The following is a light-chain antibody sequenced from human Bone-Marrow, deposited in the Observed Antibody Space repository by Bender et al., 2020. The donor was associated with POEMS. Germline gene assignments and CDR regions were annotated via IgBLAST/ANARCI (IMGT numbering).Light chain of an antibody. CDR2: EVT. J-gene: IGLJ3*02. Sequence: QSALTQPASVSGSPGQSITISCTGTPRDIGTYNHVSWYQQHPGKGPELMIYEVTKRPSGISTRFSGSKSDNTASLTISGLQAGDEADYYCCSYTGSGVVFGGGTKLTVL. CDR1: PRDIGTYNH. CDR3: CSYTGSGVV. V-gene: IGLV2-23*02.